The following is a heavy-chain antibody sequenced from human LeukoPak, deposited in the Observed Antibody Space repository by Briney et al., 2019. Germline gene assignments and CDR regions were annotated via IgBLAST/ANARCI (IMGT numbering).Heavy chain of an antibody. V-gene: IGHV3-30-3*01. CDR3: AREVAPMFPFDY. Sequence: GGSLRLSCAASGFTFSSYAMHWVRQAPGKGLEWVAVISYDGSNKYYADSVKGRFTISRDNSKNTLYLQMNSLRAEDTAVYYCAREVAPMFPFDYWGQGTLVTVSS. CDR2: ISYDGSNK. CDR1: GFTFSSYA. D-gene: IGHD3-10*02. J-gene: IGHJ4*02.